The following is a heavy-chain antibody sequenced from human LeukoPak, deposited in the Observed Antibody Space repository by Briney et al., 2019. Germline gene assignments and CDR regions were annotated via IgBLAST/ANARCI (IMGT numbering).Heavy chain of an antibody. CDR2: IYYSGST. CDR3: ARHAGVARPFDY. CDR1: GGSISSYY. Sequence: KPSGTLSLTCTVSGGSISSYYWGGVWQPPGEGLEWIGYIYYSGSTTYNPSLKSRVTISVDTSKNQFSLKLSSVTAADTAVYYCARHAGVARPFDYWGQGTLVTVSS. V-gene: IGHV4-59*08. D-gene: IGHD6-6*01. J-gene: IGHJ4*02.